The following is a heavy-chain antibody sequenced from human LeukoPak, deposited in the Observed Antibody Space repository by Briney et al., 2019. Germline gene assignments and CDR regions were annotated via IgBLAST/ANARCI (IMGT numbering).Heavy chain of an antibody. Sequence: SETLSLTCTVSGGSISSSSYYWGWIRQPPGKGLEWIGSIYYSGSTYYNPSLKSRVAISVDTSKNQFSLKLSSVTAADTAVYYCARLPRITMKAGAFDIWGQGTMVTVSS. CDR1: GGSISSSSYY. CDR3: ARLPRITMKAGAFDI. V-gene: IGHV4-39*01. CDR2: IYYSGST. J-gene: IGHJ3*02. D-gene: IGHD3-22*01.